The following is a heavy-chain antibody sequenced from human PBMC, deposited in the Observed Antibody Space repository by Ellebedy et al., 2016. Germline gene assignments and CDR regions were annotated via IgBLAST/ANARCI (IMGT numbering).Heavy chain of an antibody. J-gene: IGHJ4*02. CDR3: ARNDGNSARYYVFDS. CDR2: IDWDDDK. CDR1: GFSLTTSGRC. Sequence: SGPTLVKPTQTLTLTCTFSGFSLTTSGRCVSWIRQPPGKALEWLARIDWDDDKYYSPSLKSRLTISKDTSKHQVVLTMTNMDPVDTATYFYARNDGNSARYYVFDSWGQGTLVTVSS. V-gene: IGHV2-70*11. D-gene: IGHD1-26*01.